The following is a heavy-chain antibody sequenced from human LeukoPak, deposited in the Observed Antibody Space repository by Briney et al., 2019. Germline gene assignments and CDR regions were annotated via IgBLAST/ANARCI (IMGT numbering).Heavy chain of an antibody. V-gene: IGHV3-43D*03. J-gene: IGHJ6*03. CDR1: GFTFDDYA. D-gene: IGHD5-18*01. Sequence: PGGSLRLSCAASGFTFDDYAMHWVRQAPGKGLEWVSLISWDGGSTYYADSVKGRFTISRDNSKNSLYLQMNSLRAEDTALYYCAKGISAMVPYYMDVWGKGTTVTVSS. CDR2: ISWDGGST. CDR3: AKGISAMVPYYMDV.